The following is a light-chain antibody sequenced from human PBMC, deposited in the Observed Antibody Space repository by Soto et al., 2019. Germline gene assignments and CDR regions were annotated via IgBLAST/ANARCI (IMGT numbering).Light chain of an antibody. J-gene: IGLJ1*01. CDR2: DVS. CDR1: SSDVGGYNY. V-gene: IGLV2-14*01. Sequence: QSALPQPASVSGSPGQSITISCTGTSSDVGGYNYVSWYQQHPGKAPKLMIYDVSNRPSGVSNRFSGSKSGNTASLTISGLQAEDEADYYCSSYTSSSTSVFGTGTKVPVL. CDR3: SSYTSSSTSV.